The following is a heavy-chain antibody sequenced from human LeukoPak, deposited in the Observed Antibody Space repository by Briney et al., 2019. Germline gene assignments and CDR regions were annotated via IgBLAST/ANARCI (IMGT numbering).Heavy chain of an antibody. J-gene: IGHJ4*02. CDR1: GGSISNYY. CDR3: ARDRGLTTSGGVGFDY. Sequence: PSETLSLTCVVSGGSISNYYWSWIRQPPGKGLEWIGYIYYSGTTTYNPSLKSRVTMSVDTSKNQFSLRLSSVTAADTALYYCARDRGLTTSGGVGFDYWGQGTLVTVSS. V-gene: IGHV4-59*01. CDR2: IYYSGTT. D-gene: IGHD4/OR15-4a*01.